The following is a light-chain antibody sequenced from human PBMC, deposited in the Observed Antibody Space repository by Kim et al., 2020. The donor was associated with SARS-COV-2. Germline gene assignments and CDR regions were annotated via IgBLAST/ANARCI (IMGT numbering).Light chain of an antibody. V-gene: IGKV3-15*01. CDR2: GAA. J-gene: IGKJ4*01. Sequence: SPGDIATLSCRASQSISSDLAWYQQKPGQSPRLLISGAAGRASGIPPRFSATGSGTEFSLTISSLQPEDVAVYYCQQYHHWPPLTFGGATKVDIK. CDR3: QQYHHWPPLT. CDR1: QSISSD.